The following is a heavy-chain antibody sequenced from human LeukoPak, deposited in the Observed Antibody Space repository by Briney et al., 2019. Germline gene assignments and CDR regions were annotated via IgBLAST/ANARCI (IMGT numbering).Heavy chain of an antibody. Sequence: SETLSLTCTVSGYSISSGYYWGWIRQPPGKGLEWIGSIYHSGSTYYNPSLKSRVTISVDTSKNQFSLKLSSVTAADTAVYYCARSLVVITSRALDYWGQGTLVTVSS. CDR3: ARSLVVITSRALDY. V-gene: IGHV4-38-2*02. D-gene: IGHD3-22*01. J-gene: IGHJ4*02. CDR2: IYHSGST. CDR1: GYSISSGYY.